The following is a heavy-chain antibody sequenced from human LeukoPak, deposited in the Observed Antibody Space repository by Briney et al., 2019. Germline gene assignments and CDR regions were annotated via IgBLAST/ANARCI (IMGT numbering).Heavy chain of an antibody. V-gene: IGHV1-2*02. Sequence: ASVKVSCKASGYTFTGYYMHWVRQAPGQGLEWMGWINPNSGGTNYAQKFQGRVTMTRDTSTSTVYMELSSLRSEDTAVYYCARSNPPIYYYDSSGYSHFDYWGQGTLVTVSS. CDR1: GYTFTGYY. J-gene: IGHJ4*02. CDR2: INPNSGGT. CDR3: ARSNPPIYYYDSSGYSHFDY. D-gene: IGHD3-22*01.